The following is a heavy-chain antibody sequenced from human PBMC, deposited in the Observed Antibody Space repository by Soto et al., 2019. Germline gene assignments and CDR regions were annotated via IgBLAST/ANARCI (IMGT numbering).Heavy chain of an antibody. J-gene: IGHJ6*03. CDR1: GYTFISYG. CDR2: ISGYNGNT. V-gene: IGHV1-18*01. Sequence: AAVKVSCKACGYTFISYGISWVRQAPGQGLEWMGWISGYNGNTKYAQKFQGRVTMTTDTSTSTAYMELRSLRSDDTAVYYCARAGYRYYYYYYKDVWGKGTTVTVSS. CDR3: ARAGYRYYYYYYKDV. D-gene: IGHD6-13*01.